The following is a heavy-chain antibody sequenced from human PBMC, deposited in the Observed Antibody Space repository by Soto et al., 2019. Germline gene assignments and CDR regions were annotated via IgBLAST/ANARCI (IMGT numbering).Heavy chain of an antibody. D-gene: IGHD2-15*01. CDR1: GFSLSTSGVG. J-gene: IGHJ6*02. CDR3: AYLPCSGGSCYWFSFSGMDV. Sequence: QITSKESGPTLVKPTQTLTLTCTFSGFSLSTSGVGVAWIRQPPGKALEWLALIYWDDDKRYRPSLESRLTIPNDTPXNQVVLTMTNMDSVDTATYYCAYLPCSGGSCYWFSFSGMDVWGQGTTVTVSS. V-gene: IGHV2-5*02. CDR2: IYWDDDK.